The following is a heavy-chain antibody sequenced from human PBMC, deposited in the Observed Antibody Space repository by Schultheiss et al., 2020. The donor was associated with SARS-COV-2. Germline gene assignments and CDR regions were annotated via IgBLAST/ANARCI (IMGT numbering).Heavy chain of an antibody. CDR2: ISSNGGST. Sequence: GESLKFSCSASGFTFSSYAMHWVRQAPGKGLEYVSAISSNGGSTYYADSVKGRFTISRDNSKNTLYLQMNSLRAEDTALYYCAKDVGATGYYFDYWGQGTLVTVSS. CDR3: AKDVGATGYYFDY. J-gene: IGHJ4*02. D-gene: IGHD1-26*01. V-gene: IGHV3-64*04. CDR1: GFTFSSYA.